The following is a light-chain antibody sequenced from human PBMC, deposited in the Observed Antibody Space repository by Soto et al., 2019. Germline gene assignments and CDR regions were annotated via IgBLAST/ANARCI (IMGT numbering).Light chain of an antibody. CDR2: AAS. CDR3: QQSHTFPIT. J-gene: IGKJ5*01. CDR1: RVISSW. Sequence: DIQMTQSPSTLSASVGDGVTITCRASRVISSWLAWYQQKPGKAPNLLIYAASNLQSGVPSRFSASGSGTDFTLTINNLQPEDFATYYCQQSHTFPITFGQGTRLEIK. V-gene: IGKV1-12*01.